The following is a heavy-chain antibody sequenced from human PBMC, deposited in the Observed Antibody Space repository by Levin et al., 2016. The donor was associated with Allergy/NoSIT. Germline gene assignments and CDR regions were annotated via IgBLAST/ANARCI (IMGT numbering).Heavy chain of an antibody. CDR3: ARDKLVAGYLDY. D-gene: IGHD6-13*01. Sequence: WVRQAPGQGLEWMGVINPGGGSAALAQKFQGRVTMTRDTSTSTVYMELSSLKSEDTAVYFCARDKLVAGYLDYWGQGTQVTVSS. J-gene: IGHJ4*02. CDR2: INPGGGSA. V-gene: IGHV1-46*01.